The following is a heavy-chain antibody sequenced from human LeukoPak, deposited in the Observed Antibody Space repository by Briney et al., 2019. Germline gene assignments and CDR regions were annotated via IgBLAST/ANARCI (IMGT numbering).Heavy chain of an antibody. D-gene: IGHD5-18*01. CDR2: IRYDGSNK. J-gene: IGHJ3*02. V-gene: IGHV3-30*02. Sequence: PGGSLRLSCAASGFTFSSYGMHWVRQAPGKGLEWVAFIRYDGSNKYYADSVKGRFTISRDNSKTTLYLQMNSLRAEDTAVYYCAKGDTAMVRRAFDIWGQGTMVTVSS. CDR1: GFTFSSYG. CDR3: AKGDTAMVRRAFDI.